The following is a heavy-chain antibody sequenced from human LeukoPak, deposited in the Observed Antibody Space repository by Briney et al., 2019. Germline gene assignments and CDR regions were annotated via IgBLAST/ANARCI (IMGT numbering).Heavy chain of an antibody. CDR2: IIPIFGTV. Sequence: SVKVTCKASGDTFSSYAISWVRQAPGQGLEWMGGIIPIFGTVNYAQKFQGRVTITADESTSTAYMELSSLRSEDTAVYYCARGRMAGTYVFDYWGQGTLVTVSS. CDR3: ARGRMAGTYVFDY. CDR1: GDTFSSYA. V-gene: IGHV1-69*13. D-gene: IGHD6-19*01. J-gene: IGHJ4*02.